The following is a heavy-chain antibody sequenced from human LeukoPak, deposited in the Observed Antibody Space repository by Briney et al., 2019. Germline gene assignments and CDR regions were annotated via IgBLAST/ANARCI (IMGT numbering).Heavy chain of an antibody. CDR3: ARDIAMAGDDY. D-gene: IGHD6-19*01. J-gene: IGHJ4*02. V-gene: IGHV3-7*04. Sequence: GGSLRLSCAASGFTFSSYWMSWVRQAPGKGLEWVANIKHDGSDKNYVDSVKGRFTISRDNAKNSVYLQMNSLGAEDTAVYYCARDIAMAGDDYWGQGTLVTVSS. CDR1: GFTFSSYW. CDR2: IKHDGSDK.